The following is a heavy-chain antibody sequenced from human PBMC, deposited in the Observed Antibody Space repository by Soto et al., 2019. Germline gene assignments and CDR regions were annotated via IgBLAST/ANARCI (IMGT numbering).Heavy chain of an antibody. CDR2: IIPIFGTA. Sequence: GASVKVSCKASGGTFSSYAISWVRQAPGQGLEWMGGIIPIFGTANYAQKFQGRVTITADKSTSTAYMELSSLRSEDTAVYYCASPTVTTGKLYDYWGQGTLVTVSS. V-gene: IGHV1-69*06. CDR1: GGTFSSYA. CDR3: ASPTVTTGKLYDY. J-gene: IGHJ4*02. D-gene: IGHD4-17*01.